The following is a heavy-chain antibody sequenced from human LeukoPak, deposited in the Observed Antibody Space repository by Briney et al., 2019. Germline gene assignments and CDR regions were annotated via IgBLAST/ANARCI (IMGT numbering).Heavy chain of an antibody. J-gene: IGHJ4*02. Sequence: GGSLRLSCAASGFTFSSHGMPWVRQAPGKGLEWVALIWYDASNKYYADSVRGRFTISRDNFKNTLYLQMNSLRAEDTAVYYCSRLSGSYLDYWGQGTVVTVSS. CDR2: IWYDASNK. D-gene: IGHD1-26*01. CDR1: GFTFSSHG. V-gene: IGHV3-33*01. CDR3: SRLSGSYLDY.